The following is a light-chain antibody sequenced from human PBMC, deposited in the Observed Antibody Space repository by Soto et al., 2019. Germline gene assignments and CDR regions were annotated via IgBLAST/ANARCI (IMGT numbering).Light chain of an antibody. CDR1: QSVSSSY. CDR2: RTS. V-gene: IGKV3-20*01. CDR3: QQSFSSPLT. Sequence: EIVLTQSPGTLSLSPGERATLSCRASQSVSSSYLAWYQQKPGQAPRLLIYRTSNRATGIPDRFSGSGSGTDFTLTISSLQPEDIATYYCQQSFSSPLTFGGGTKVDIK. J-gene: IGKJ4*01.